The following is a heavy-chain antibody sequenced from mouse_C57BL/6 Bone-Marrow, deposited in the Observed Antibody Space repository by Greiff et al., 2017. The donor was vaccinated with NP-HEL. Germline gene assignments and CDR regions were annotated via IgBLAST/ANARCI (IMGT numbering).Heavy chain of an antibody. CDR3: ARQDYYLYYFDY. D-gene: IGHD1-1*01. Sequence: EVQVVESGGGLVKPGGSLKLSCAASGFTFSRYTMSWVRQTPEKRLEWVATISGGGGNTYYPDSVTGRFTISRDNAKNTLYLQMSSLRSEDTALYYCARQDYYLYYFDYWGQGTTLTVSS. CDR2: ISGGGGNT. J-gene: IGHJ2*01. V-gene: IGHV5-9*01. CDR1: GFTFSRYT.